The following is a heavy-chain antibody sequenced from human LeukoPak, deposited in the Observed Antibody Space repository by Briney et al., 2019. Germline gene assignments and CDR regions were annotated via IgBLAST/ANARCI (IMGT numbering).Heavy chain of an antibody. CDR1: GGTFSSYA. V-gene: IGHV1-69*05. CDR3: ARGMVRGVPGPYFDY. CDR2: IIPIFGTA. J-gene: IGHJ4*02. D-gene: IGHD3-10*01. Sequence: GSSVKVSCKASGGTFSSYAISWVRQAPGQGLEWMGGIIPIFGTANYAQKFQGRVTIITDESTSTAYMELSSLRSEDTAVYYCARGMVRGVPGPYFDYWGQGTLVTVSS.